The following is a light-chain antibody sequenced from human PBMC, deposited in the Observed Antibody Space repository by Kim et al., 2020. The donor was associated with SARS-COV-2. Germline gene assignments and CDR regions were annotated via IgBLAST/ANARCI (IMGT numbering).Light chain of an antibody. CDR1: SSGVGSYNL. V-gene: IGLV2-23*02. CDR3: CSYAGSATYA. CDR2: EVS. Sequence: GQSITISCTGTSSGVGSYNLVSWYQHHPGKAPKVMIYEVSKRPSGVSNRFSGSKSGNTASLTISGLQAEDEADYYCCSYAGSATYAFAAGTKVTVL. J-gene: IGLJ1*01.